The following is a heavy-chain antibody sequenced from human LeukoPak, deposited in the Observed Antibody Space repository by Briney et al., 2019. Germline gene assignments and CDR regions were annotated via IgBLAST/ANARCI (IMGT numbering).Heavy chain of an antibody. V-gene: IGHV4-61*01. Sequence: SKTLSLTCAVSGGSISSSNWWSWIRQPPGKGLEWIGYIYYSGSTNYNPSLKSRVTISVDTSKNQFSLKLSSVTAADTAVYYCARGPGIAAAATHYWGQGTLVTVSS. D-gene: IGHD6-13*01. CDR1: GGSISSSNW. CDR3: ARGPGIAAAATHY. J-gene: IGHJ4*02. CDR2: IYYSGST.